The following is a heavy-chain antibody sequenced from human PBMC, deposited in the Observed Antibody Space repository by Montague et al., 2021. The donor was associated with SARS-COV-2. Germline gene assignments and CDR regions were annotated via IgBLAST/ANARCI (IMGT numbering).Heavy chain of an antibody. J-gene: IGHJ6*02. D-gene: IGHD3-10*01. CDR1: GFTFSSYD. CDR3: AREYSAPRWFGEYNRYSMDV. CDR2: IWYDGSNQ. V-gene: IGHV3-33*08. Sequence: SLRLSCAASGFTFSSYDMHWVRQAPGKGLEWVAVIWYDGSNQYYGDSVKGRFTISRDNSKNTLYLQMNSLRAEDTAVYYCAREYSAPRWFGEYNRYSMDVWGQGTTVTVSS.